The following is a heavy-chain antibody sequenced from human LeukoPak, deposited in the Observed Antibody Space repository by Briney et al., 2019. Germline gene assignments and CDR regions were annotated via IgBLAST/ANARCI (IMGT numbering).Heavy chain of an antibody. V-gene: IGHV3-48*02. CDR3: ARDSYSSGYYYFAF. J-gene: IGHJ4*02. D-gene: IGHD3-22*01. Sequence: GGSLRLSCGASGFTFSSYAMNWVRQAPGKGLERVSYISGSNSTIYYADSVKGRFTISRDNANNSLYLQMNSLRDEDTAVYYCARDSYSSGYYYFAFWGQGTLVTVSS. CDR1: GFTFSSYA. CDR2: ISGSNSTI.